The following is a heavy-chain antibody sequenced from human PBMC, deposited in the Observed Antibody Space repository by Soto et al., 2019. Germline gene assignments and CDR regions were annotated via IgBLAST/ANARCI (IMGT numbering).Heavy chain of an antibody. Sequence: GGSLRLSCAASGFTFSSYEMNWVRQAPGKGLEWVSYISSSGSTIYYADSVKGRFTISRDNAKNSLYLQMNSLRAEDTAVYYCARDSDYSSSYYFDYWGQGTLVTVSS. V-gene: IGHV3-48*03. D-gene: IGHD6-6*01. CDR3: ARDSDYSSSYYFDY. J-gene: IGHJ4*02. CDR1: GFTFSSYE. CDR2: ISSSGSTI.